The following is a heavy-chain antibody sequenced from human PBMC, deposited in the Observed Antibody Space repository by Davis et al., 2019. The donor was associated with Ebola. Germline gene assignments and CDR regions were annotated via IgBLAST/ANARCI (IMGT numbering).Heavy chain of an antibody. D-gene: IGHD5-24*01. J-gene: IGHJ3*02. Sequence: HSQTLSLTCAISGDSVSINSGGWNWIRQSPSRGLEWLGRTYYNSKWFHDYAPSVKTRITINADTSKNLFSLQLSSVTPEDTAVYYCARGWLRTGLDIWGQGTMVIVSS. CDR1: GDSVSINSGG. CDR3: ARGWLRTGLDI. CDR2: TYYNSKWFH. V-gene: IGHV6-1*01.